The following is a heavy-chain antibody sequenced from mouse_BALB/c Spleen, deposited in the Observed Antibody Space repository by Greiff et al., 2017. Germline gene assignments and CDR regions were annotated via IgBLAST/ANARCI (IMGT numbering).Heavy chain of an antibody. CDR2: IDPANGNT. D-gene: IGHD2-14*01. Sequence: VQLQQSGAELEKPGASVKLSCTASGFNIKDTYMHWVKQRPEQGLEWIGRIDPANGNTKYDPKFQGKATITADTSSNTAYLQLSSLTSEDTAVYYCASYRYDRAWFAYWGQGTLVTVSA. J-gene: IGHJ3*01. V-gene: IGHV14-3*02. CDR3: ASYRYDRAWFAY. CDR1: GFNIKDTY.